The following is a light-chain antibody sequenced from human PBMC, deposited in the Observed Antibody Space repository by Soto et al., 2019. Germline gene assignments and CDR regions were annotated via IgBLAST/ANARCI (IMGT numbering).Light chain of an antibody. J-gene: IGKJ4*01. Sequence: EILMTSTPATLSVSPGDCATFSCRASQSVTTNLAWYQHKPGQSPRLLISDASTGASGIPPRFSGSGSGTEFTLTIDRLQSADFAVYYCQQYDRWPVTFGGGTKVDIK. CDR3: QQYDRWPVT. CDR2: DAS. CDR1: QSVTTN. V-gene: IGKV3-15*01.